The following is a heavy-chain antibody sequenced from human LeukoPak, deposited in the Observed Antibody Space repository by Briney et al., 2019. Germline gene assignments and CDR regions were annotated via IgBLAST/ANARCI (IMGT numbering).Heavy chain of an antibody. CDR1: GGSFSGYY. CDR3: ARGGLDILTGYYRPRYNWFDP. J-gene: IGHJ5*02. CDR2: INRSGST. Sequence: SETLSLTCAVYGGSFSGYYWSWIRQPPGKGLEWIGEINRSGSTNYNPSLKSRVTISVDTSKNQFSLKLSSVTAADTAVYYCARGGLDILTGYYRPRYNWFDPWGQGTLVTVSS. V-gene: IGHV4-34*01. D-gene: IGHD3-9*01.